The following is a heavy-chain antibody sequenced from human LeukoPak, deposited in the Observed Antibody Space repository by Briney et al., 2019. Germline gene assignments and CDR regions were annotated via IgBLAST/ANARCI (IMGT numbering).Heavy chain of an antibody. Sequence: ASVKVSCKVSGNTLTKFSMHWVRQAPGKGLEWMGGFDLDEGKRICAQKLKGRVIMTEDTSTDTAYMEIKSLTFEDTAVYYCAKGPSGSDYDWYFDPWGRGTLITVSS. CDR2: FDLDEGKR. D-gene: IGHD4-17*01. CDR3: AKGPSGSDYDWYFDP. J-gene: IGHJ2*01. CDR1: GNTLTKFS. V-gene: IGHV1-24*01.